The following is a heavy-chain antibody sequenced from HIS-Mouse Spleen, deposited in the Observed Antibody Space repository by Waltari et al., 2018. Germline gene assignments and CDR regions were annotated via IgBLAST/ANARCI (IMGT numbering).Heavy chain of an antibody. CDR1: GFTFDDYA. D-gene: IGHD6-6*01. J-gene: IGHJ4*02. CDR3: AKDLRPAYSSSPYFDY. V-gene: IGHV3-9*01. CDR2: ISWNSGSI. Sequence: EVQLVESGGGLVQPGRSLRLSCAASGFTFDDYAMHWVRQAPGKGLGWVSGISWNSGSIGYADSVQGRFTISRDNAKNSLYLQMNSLRAEDTALYYCAKDLRPAYSSSPYFDYWGQGTLVTVSS.